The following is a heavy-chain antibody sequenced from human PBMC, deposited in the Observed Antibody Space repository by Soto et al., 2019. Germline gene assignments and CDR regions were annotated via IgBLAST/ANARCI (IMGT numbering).Heavy chain of an antibody. Sequence: GESLKISCKGSGYSFTSYWIGWVRQMPGKGLEWMGIIYPGDSDTRYSPSFQGQVTISADKSISTAYLQWSSLKASDTAMYYCARSQQYYYGSRYYDGMDAWGQGTTVTAPS. J-gene: IGHJ6*02. D-gene: IGHD3-10*01. V-gene: IGHV5-51*01. CDR1: GYSFTSYW. CDR3: ARSQQYYYGSRYYDGMDA. CDR2: IYPGDSDT.